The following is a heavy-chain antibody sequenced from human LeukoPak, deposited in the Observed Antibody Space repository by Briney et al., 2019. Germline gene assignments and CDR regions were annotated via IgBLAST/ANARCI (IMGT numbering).Heavy chain of an antibody. D-gene: IGHD1-26*01. V-gene: IGHV3-53*01. CDR3: ARAGGSGWFDP. Sequence: PGGSLRLSCAASGITVSSNYISWVRQAPGKGLEWVSVIYSGGSTYYADSVKGRFTISRDNSKNTLYLQMNSLRSEDTAVYYCARAGGSGWFDPWGQGTLVTVSS. CDR2: IYSGGST. J-gene: IGHJ5*02. CDR1: GITVSSNY.